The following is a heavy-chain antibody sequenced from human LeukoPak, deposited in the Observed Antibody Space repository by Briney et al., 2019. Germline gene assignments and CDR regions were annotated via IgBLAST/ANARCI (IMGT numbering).Heavy chain of an antibody. CDR1: GGSISSSSYY. J-gene: IGHJ4*02. V-gene: IGHV4-39*01. CDR2: IYYSGST. CDR3: AKTGSGSGSYSY. Sequence: SETLSLTCTVSGGSISSSSYYWGWIRQPPGKGLEWIGSIYYSGSTYYNPSLKSRVTISVDTSKNQFFLKLSSVTAADTAVYYCAKTGSGSGSYSYWGQGTLVTVSS. D-gene: IGHD3-10*01.